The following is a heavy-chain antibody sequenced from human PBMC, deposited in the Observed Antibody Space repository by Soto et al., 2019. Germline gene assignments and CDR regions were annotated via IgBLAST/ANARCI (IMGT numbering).Heavy chain of an antibody. V-gene: IGHV3-48*04. D-gene: IGHD6-19*01. CDR1: GFLFNNFD. J-gene: IGHJ4*02. CDR2: ISRSGSIT. Sequence: GGSLRLSCAASGFLFNNFDMNWVRQAPGKGLEWVSYISRSGSITYYADSLKGRFTVSRDNADNSLYLQMNSLRAEGTAVYYCARDSSGWSGYFDYWGQGTLVTVSS. CDR3: ARDSSGWSGYFDY.